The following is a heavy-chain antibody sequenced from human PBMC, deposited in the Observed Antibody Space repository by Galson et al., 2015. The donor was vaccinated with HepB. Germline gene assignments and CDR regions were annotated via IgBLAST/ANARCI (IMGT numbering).Heavy chain of an antibody. CDR3: AEEFWQQVFDY. CDR1: GFTFSNNA. D-gene: IGHD6-13*01. J-gene: IGHJ4*02. CDR2: ISSSGENT. Sequence: SLRLSCAASGFTFSNNAMAWVRQAPGKGLEWVSTISSSGENTYYPDAMKGRFTISRDNSRNTLSLQMNSLRAEDTAVYYCAEEFWQQVFDYWGQGTLVTVSS. V-gene: IGHV3-23*01.